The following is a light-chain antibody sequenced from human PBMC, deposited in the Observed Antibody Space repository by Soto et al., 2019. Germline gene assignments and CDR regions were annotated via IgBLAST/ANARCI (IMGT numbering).Light chain of an antibody. Sequence: DIQMTQSPSSLSASVGDRVTITCRASESISIYSNWYQHKPGKAPKLLIYAASSLQSGVPSRFSGSGYGTDFTLTISSLQPGDFATYYCQQSYSTSWTFGQGTKVEIK. CDR3: QQSYSTSWT. J-gene: IGKJ1*01. V-gene: IGKV1-39*01. CDR2: AAS. CDR1: ESISIY.